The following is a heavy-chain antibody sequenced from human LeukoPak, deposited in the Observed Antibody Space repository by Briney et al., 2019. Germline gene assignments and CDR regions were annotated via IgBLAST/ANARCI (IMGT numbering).Heavy chain of an antibody. CDR3: ARDGLSDYYDRQYYFDY. J-gene: IGHJ4*02. CDR1: GGSFSGYY. CDR2: INHSGST. D-gene: IGHD3-22*01. V-gene: IGHV4-34*01. Sequence: PSETLSLTCAVYGGSFSGYYWSWIRQPPGKGLEWIGEINHSGSTNYNPSLKSRVTISVDTSKNQFSLKLSSVTAADTAVYYCARDGLSDYYDRQYYFDYWGQGTLVTVSS.